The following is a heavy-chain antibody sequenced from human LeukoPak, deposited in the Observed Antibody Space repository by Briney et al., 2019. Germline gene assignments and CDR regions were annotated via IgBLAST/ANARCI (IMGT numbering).Heavy chain of an antibody. CDR2: ISWNSGSI. CDR3: AKDRKSRLFCTNGICYDAFDI. D-gene: IGHD2-8*01. CDR1: GFTFDDYA. J-gene: IGHJ3*02. V-gene: IGHV3-9*03. Sequence: GRSLRLSCAASGFTFDDYAMHWVRQAPGKGLEWVSGISWNSGSIGYADSVKGRFTISRDNAKNSLYLQMNSLRAEGMALYYCAKDRKSRLFCTNGICYDAFDIWGQGTMVTVSS.